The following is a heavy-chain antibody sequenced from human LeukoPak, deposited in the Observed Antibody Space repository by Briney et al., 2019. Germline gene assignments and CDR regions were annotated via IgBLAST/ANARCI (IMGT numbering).Heavy chain of an antibody. CDR1: GDSISSVSYY. CDR3: ARPNRGYSYGGAFDI. V-gene: IGHV4-61*01. Sequence: PSETLSLTCTVSGDSISSVSYYWSWIRQPPGKGLEWIGYIYYSGSTNYNPSLKSRVTISVDTSKNQFSLKLSSVTAADTAVYYCARPNRGYSYGGAFDIWGQGTMVTVSS. J-gene: IGHJ3*02. CDR2: IYYSGST. D-gene: IGHD5-18*01.